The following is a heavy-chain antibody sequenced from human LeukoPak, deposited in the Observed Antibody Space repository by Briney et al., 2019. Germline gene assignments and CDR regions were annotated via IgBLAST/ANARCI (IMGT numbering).Heavy chain of an antibody. Sequence: GGSLRLSCAASRFTFNSYAMSWVRQAPGKGLEWVSVLYSGGSTYYADSVKGRFTISRDNSKNTLYLHMNSLRPEDTAVYYCARGWILATGAFDIWGQGTMVTISS. CDR1: RFTFNSYA. J-gene: IGHJ3*02. CDR3: ARGWILATGAFDI. D-gene: IGHD5-18*01. CDR2: LYSGGST. V-gene: IGHV3-53*01.